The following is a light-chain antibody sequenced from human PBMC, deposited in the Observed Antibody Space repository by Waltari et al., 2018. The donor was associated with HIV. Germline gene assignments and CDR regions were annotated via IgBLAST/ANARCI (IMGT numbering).Light chain of an antibody. CDR3: QQTYSTFLST. V-gene: IGKV1-39*01. J-gene: IGKJ2*01. Sequence: IQMTQSTPSLSASGGDRVILSCRVSQIIGSFFNWYQQKPGKAPKLLIYAASTLQSGVPSRFTGSGSGTDFTLTISSLQPEDFATYYCQQTYSTFLSTFGQGTKLDI. CDR1: QIIGSF. CDR2: AAS.